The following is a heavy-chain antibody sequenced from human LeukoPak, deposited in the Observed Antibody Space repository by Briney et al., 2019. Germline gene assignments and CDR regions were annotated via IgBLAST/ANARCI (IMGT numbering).Heavy chain of an antibody. V-gene: IGHV3-49*03. D-gene: IGHD3-3*01. CDR2: IRSKAYGGTT. CDR1: GFXFGDYA. Sequence: PGGSLRLSCTASGFXFGDYAISWFRQAPGKGLEWVGFIRSKAYGGTTEYAASVKGRFTISRDDSKSIAYLQMNSLKTEDTAVYYCTRVEDYDDYWGQGTLVTVSS. J-gene: IGHJ4*02. CDR3: TRVEDYDDY.